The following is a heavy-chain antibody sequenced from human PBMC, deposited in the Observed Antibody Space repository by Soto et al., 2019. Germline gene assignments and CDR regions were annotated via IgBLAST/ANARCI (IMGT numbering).Heavy chain of an antibody. CDR3: ARGFGRFNY. CDR2: IDGSGTTK. D-gene: IGHD3-10*01. CDR1: GFTFNDFE. Sequence: EVQLLESGGGLVQPGGSLRLSCGVSGFTFNDFEMNWVRQAPGKGLEWLAYIDGSGTTKKYADSVRGRFTISRDNPKHSLFLQMSSLSAADTAIYYCARGFGRFNYWGQGTLVSVSS. V-gene: IGHV3-48*03. J-gene: IGHJ4*02.